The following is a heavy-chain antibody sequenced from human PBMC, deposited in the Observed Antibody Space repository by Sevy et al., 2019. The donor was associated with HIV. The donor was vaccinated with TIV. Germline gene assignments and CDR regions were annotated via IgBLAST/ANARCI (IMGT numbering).Heavy chain of an antibody. CDR1: GFTFNRYW. Sequence: GGSLRLSCAASGFTFNRYWMSWVRQAPGKGLEWVATIKDDGSEKYYVDSVKGRFTISRENAKNLLYLQMNSLRAEDTAVYYCARNWHPRVFVEVLASTPAVFDYWGQGALVTVSS. CDR3: ARNWHPRVFVEVLASTPAVFDY. D-gene: IGHD2-2*01. J-gene: IGHJ4*02. V-gene: IGHV3-7*01. CDR2: IKDDGSEK.